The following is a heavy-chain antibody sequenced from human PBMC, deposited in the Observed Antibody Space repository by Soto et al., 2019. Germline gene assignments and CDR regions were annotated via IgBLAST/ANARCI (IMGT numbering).Heavy chain of an antibody. V-gene: IGHV3-23*01. CDR2: LLRSGSST. CDR1: GFTFRSYA. CDR3: AKDAVSGDGVWLLDS. Sequence: PGGSVRLSCAASGFTFRSYAMSWARQAPGKGLEWVSSLLRSGSSTYYADSVKGRFTISSDISANSLYLQMDSLRAEDTAVYYCAKDAVSGDGVWLLDSWGQGTVVTVSS. J-gene: IGHJ5*02. D-gene: IGHD4-17*01.